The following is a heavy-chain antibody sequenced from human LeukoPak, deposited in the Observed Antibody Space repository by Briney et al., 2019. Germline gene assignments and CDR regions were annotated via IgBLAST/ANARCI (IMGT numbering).Heavy chain of an antibody. D-gene: IGHD3-10*01. V-gene: IGHV4-30-4*01. CDR1: AGSISSGDYY. CDR3: ARETNSGNWFDP. Sequence: TSQTLSLTCTVSAGSISSGDYYWSWIRQPPGKGLEWIGYIYYSGSTYYNPSLKSRVTISVDTSKNQFSLKLSSVTAADTAVYYCARETNSGNWFDPWGQGTLVTVSS. J-gene: IGHJ5*02. CDR2: IYYSGST.